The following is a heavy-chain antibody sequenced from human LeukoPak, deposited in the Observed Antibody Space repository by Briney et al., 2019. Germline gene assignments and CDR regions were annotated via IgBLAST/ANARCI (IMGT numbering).Heavy chain of an antibody. CDR1: GFTFDDYA. CDR2: ISWNSGSI. Sequence: GRSLRLSCAAAGFTFDDYAMHWVRHAPGKGLEWVSGISWNSGSIGYADSVKGRFTISRDNAKNSLYLQMNSLRAEDTALYYCAKVGDRYYFDYWGQGTLVTVSS. CDR3: AKVGDRYYFDY. D-gene: IGHD1-14*01. V-gene: IGHV3-9*01. J-gene: IGHJ4*02.